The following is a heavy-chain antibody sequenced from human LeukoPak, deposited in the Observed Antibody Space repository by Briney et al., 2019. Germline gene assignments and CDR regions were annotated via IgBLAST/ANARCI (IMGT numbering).Heavy chain of an antibody. CDR3: ARDLRGGALGDY. J-gene: IGHJ4*02. CDR2: IWYDGNNK. D-gene: IGHD3-10*01. Sequence: GGSLRLSCAASGFTVSSNYMSWVRQAPGKGLEWVAVIWYDGNNKYYADSVKGRFTISRDNSKNTLYLQMNSLRAEDTAVYYCARDLRGGALGDYWGQGTLVTVSS. CDR1: GFTVSSNY. V-gene: IGHV3-33*08.